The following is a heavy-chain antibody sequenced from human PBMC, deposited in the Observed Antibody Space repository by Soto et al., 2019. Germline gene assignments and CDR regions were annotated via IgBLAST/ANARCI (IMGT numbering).Heavy chain of an antibody. D-gene: IGHD6-25*01. CDR1: GGSLSSYY. CDR2: VYFSGNT. V-gene: IGHV4-59*01. CDR3: GSVRPSGYVLS. Sequence: SETLSLTCTVSGGSLSSYYWTWIRQSPGKGLEWIGYVYFSGNTNYNPSLKSRVTISIDTSKNQFSLRLASVTAADTAFYYCGSVRPSGYVLSWGQGTLVTV. J-gene: IGHJ5*02.